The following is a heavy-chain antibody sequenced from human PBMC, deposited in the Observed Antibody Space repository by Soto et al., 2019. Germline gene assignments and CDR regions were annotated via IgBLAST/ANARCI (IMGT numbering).Heavy chain of an antibody. J-gene: IGHJ3*02. V-gene: IGHV4-59*01. CDR3: ARYSIAAAGTIDAFDI. CDR2: IYYSGST. D-gene: IGHD6-13*01. CDR1: GGSISSYY. Sequence: SETLSLTCTVSGGSISSYYWSWIRQPPGKGLEWIGYIYYSGSTNYNPSLKSRVTISVDTSKNQFSLKLSSVTAADTDVYYCARYSIAAAGTIDAFDIWGQGTMVTVSS.